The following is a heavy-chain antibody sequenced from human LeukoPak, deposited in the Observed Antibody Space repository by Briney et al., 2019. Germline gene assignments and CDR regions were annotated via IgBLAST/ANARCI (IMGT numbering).Heavy chain of an antibody. CDR1: GFTLSDHY. V-gene: IGHV3-15*01. J-gene: IGHJ4*02. Sequence: PGGSLRLSCAVSGFTLSDHYMDWVRQAPGKGLEWVGRIKHKRDGGTTDYAAPVKGRFTISRDDSKNMLYLEMNSLKIEDTAVYYCTTVTMVRDYDYWGQGTPVTVSS. CDR2: IKHKRDGGTT. CDR3: TTVTMVRDYDY. D-gene: IGHD3-10*01.